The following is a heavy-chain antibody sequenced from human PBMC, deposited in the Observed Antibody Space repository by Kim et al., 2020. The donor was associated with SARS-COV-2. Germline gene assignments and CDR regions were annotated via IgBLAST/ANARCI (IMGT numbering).Heavy chain of an antibody. V-gene: IGHV4-59*08. Sequence: SETLSLTCIVSNDSVTNSYWSWVRQSAGKGLEWIGWISHTGNAKYNPSLESRVTFSVDTSKRQFYLRLTSVTAADTAVYYCAGTEVAGDSVAGYYYYGVDVWGQGTMVTVSS. D-gene: IGHD2-21*02. J-gene: IGHJ6*02. CDR3: AGTEVAGDSVAGYYYYGVDV. CDR2: ISHTGNA. CDR1: NDSVTNSY.